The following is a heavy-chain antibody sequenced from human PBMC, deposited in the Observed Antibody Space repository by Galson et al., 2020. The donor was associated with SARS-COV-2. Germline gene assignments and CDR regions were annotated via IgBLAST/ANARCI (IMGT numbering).Heavy chain of an antibody. CDR1: GASMSSYY. CDR3: ARHELGDTYDSWKGLDP. Sequence: SETLSLTCSVSGASMSSYYWTWIRQSPMKGLEFIGYVTSSGTTLYNPSLNSRVIISIDTSKNQFSLKLSSVTAADTAVYYCARHELGDTYDSWKGLDPWGQGTLVTVSS. J-gene: IGHJ5*02. CDR2: VTSSGTT. V-gene: IGHV4-59*08. D-gene: IGHD3-16*01.